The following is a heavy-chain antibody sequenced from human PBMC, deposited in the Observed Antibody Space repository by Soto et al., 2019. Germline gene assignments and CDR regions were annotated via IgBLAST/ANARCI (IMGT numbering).Heavy chain of an antibody. Sequence: QVQLVESGGGVVQPGRSLRLSCAASGFTFSNYGMQWVRQAPGKGLEWVAVILYDGRNTYYGDSVKGRFTISRDNSRNTLYLQMNSLRAENTAVYYCARNLCRLDYWGQGTLVTVSS. V-gene: IGHV3-33*01. J-gene: IGHJ4*02. CDR1: GFTFSNYG. CDR2: ILYDGRNT. CDR3: ARNLCRLDY.